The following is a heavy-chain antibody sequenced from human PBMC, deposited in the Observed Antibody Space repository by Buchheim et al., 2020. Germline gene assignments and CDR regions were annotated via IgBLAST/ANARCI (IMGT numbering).Heavy chain of an antibody. D-gene: IGHD6-13*01. CDR2: IYYSWST. CDR1: GGSISSGDFY. CDR3: ARGLSSSSWYFDY. V-gene: IGHV4-30-4*01. J-gene: IGHJ4*02. Sequence: QVQLQESGPGLVKPSQTLSLTCTVSGGSISSGDFYWGWIRQPPGKGLEWIGSIYYSWSTHFNPSLKSRFTISVATSTNPFSLKLSSVTAADTAVYYCARGLSSSSWYFDYWGQGTL.